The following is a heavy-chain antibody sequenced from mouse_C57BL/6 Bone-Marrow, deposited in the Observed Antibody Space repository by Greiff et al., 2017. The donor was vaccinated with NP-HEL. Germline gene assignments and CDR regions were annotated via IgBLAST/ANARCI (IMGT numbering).Heavy chain of an antibody. Sequence: EVMLVESGGGLVQPGGSLSLSCAASGFTFTDYYMSWVRQPPGKALEWLGFIRNKANGYTTEYSASVKCRFTISRDNSQSILYLQMNALRAEDSATYYCARSNGYYFDYWGQGTTLTVSS. CDR3: ARSNGYYFDY. J-gene: IGHJ2*01. V-gene: IGHV7-3*01. CDR2: IRNKANGYTT. CDR1: GFTFTDYY.